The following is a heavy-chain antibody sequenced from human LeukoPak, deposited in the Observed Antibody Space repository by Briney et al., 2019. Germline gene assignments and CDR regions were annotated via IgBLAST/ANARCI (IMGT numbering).Heavy chain of an antibody. CDR2: ISGSGGST. CDR1: GFTFSSYA. D-gene: IGHD3-10*01. Sequence: TGGSLRLSCAASGFTFSSYAMSWVRQAPGKGLEWVSAISGSGGSTYYADSVKGRFTISRDNSKNTLYLQMNSLRAEDTAVYYCAKAHSGGSGMFFVFDYWGQGTLVTVSS. V-gene: IGHV3-23*01. J-gene: IGHJ4*02. CDR3: AKAHSGGSGMFFVFDY.